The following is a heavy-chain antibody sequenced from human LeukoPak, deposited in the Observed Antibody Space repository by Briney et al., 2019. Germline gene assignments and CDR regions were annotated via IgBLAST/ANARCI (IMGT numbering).Heavy chain of an antibody. Sequence: ASVKVSCKASGYTFTSYDINWVRQATGQGLEWMGWMNPNSGNTGYAQKIQGRVTMTRNTSISTAYMELSSLRSEDTAVYYCARVGGIAAAFDYWGQGTLVTVSS. V-gene: IGHV1-8*01. CDR3: ARVGGIAAAFDY. D-gene: IGHD6-13*01. CDR2: MNPNSGNT. J-gene: IGHJ4*02. CDR1: GYTFTSYD.